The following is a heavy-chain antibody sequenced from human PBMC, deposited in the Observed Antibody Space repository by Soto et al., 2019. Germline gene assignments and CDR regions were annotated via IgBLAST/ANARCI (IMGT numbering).Heavy chain of an antibody. CDR2: IYTSGST. Sequence: SETLSLTCTVSGGSISSYYWSWIRQPAGKGLEWIGRIYTSGSTNYNPSLKSRVTMSVDTSKNQFSLKLSSVTAADTAVYYCAIYGDYEGSPYYYYGMDVWGQGTTVTVSS. V-gene: IGHV4-4*07. CDR1: GGSISSYY. CDR3: AIYGDYEGSPYYYYGMDV. D-gene: IGHD4-17*01. J-gene: IGHJ6*02.